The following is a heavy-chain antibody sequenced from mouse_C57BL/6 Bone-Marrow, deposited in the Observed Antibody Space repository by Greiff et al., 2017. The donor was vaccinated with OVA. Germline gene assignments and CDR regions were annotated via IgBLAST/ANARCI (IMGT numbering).Heavy chain of an antibody. CDR3: ARQGYDYYGAWFAY. J-gene: IGHJ3*01. V-gene: IGHV5-6*01. Sequence: EVKLMESGGDLVKPGGSLKLSCAASGFTFSSYGMSWVRQTPDKRLEWVATISSGGSYTYYPDSVKGRFTISRDNAKNTLYLQMSSLKSEDTAMYYCARQGYDYYGAWFAYWGQGTLVTVSA. D-gene: IGHD1-1*01. CDR1: GFTFSSYG. CDR2: ISSGGSYT.